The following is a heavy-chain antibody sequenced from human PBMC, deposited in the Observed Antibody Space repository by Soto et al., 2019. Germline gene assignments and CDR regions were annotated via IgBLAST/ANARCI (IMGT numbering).Heavy chain of an antibody. J-gene: IGHJ4*02. Sequence: LKVSCKGSGYTFTIYVSSWGRQAPGQGLEWMGIIYPGDSDTRYSPSFQGQVTFSADKSITTAYLQWRSLKASDTAMYYCARYLSGWYFDYWGQGTLVTVSS. D-gene: IGHD6-19*01. V-gene: IGHV5-51*01. CDR2: IYPGDSDT. CDR3: ARYLSGWYFDY. CDR1: GYTFTIYV.